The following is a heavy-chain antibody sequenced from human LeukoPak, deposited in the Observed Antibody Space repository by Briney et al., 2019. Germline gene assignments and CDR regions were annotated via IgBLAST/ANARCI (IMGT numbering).Heavy chain of an antibody. Sequence: WMGIIYPGDSDTRYSPSFQGQVTISADKSISTAYLQWSSLKASDTAMYYCARLHSSGFDYWGQGTLVTVSS. CDR3: ARLHSSGFDY. J-gene: IGHJ4*02. D-gene: IGHD6-19*01. V-gene: IGHV5-51*01. CDR2: IYPGDSDT.